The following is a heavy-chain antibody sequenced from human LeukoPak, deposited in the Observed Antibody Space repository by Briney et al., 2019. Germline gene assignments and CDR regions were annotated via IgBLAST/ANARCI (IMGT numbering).Heavy chain of an antibody. CDR2: ISGSGSNT. D-gene: IGHD4-17*01. CDR3: AKGNGDYAIHPDY. CDR1: GFTFSSYA. V-gene: IGHV3-23*01. J-gene: IGHJ4*02. Sequence: GGSLRLSCAASGFTFSSYAMTWVRQAPGKGLEWGSAISGSGSNTYYADSVKGRFTIARDNTNNTLYLQMNSLRADDTAVYYCAKGNGDYAIHPDYWGQGTLVTVSS.